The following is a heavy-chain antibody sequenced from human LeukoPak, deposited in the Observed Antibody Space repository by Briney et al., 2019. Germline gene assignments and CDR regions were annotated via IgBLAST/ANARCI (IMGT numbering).Heavy chain of an antibody. CDR3: ARQARSKYYDILTWAHAGAFDI. CDR1: GGTFSSYA. Sequence: AASAKVSCKASGGTFSSYAISWVRQAPGQGLEWMGGIIPIFGAANYAQKFQGRVTITADESTSTAYMELSSLRSEDTAVYYCARQARSKYYDILTWAHAGAFDIWGQGTMVTVSS. D-gene: IGHD3-9*01. J-gene: IGHJ3*02. V-gene: IGHV1-69*01. CDR2: IIPIFGAA.